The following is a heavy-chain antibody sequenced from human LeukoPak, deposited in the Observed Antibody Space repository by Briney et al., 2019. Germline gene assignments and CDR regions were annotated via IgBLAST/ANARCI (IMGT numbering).Heavy chain of an antibody. Sequence: PGGSLRLSCAASGFTFSNAWMSWVRQAPGKGLEWVGRIKSKTDGGTTDYAAPVKGRFTISRDNSKNTLYLQMNSLRAEDTAVYYCAREGLYYYGSGSNYYYYGMDVWGQGTTVTVSS. D-gene: IGHD3-10*01. V-gene: IGHV3-15*01. CDR1: GFTFSNAW. J-gene: IGHJ6*02. CDR3: AREGLYYYGSGSNYYYYGMDV. CDR2: IKSKTDGGTT.